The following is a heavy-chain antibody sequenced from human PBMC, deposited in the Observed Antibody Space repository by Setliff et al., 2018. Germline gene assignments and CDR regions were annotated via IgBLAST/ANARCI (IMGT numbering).Heavy chain of an antibody. CDR1: GFSFGTYA. CDR2: IRGTGSHT. CDR3: ARAKGTSMATQYFDY. Sequence: PGGSLRLSCAASGFSFGTYAMNWVRQAPGEGLEWVSAIRGTGSHTYYADSVRGRFTISRDNSENTLYLQMNSLRAEDTAVYYCARAKGTSMATQYFDYWGQGTPVTVSS. D-gene: IGHD3-10*01. V-gene: IGHV3-23*01. J-gene: IGHJ4*02.